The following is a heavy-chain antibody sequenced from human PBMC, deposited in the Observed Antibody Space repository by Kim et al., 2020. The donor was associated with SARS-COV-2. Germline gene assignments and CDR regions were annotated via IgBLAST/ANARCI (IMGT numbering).Heavy chain of an antibody. V-gene: IGHV3-23*01. Sequence: GGSLRLSCAASGFTFSSYAMSWVRQAPGKGLEWVSAPSGSGDRTYYADSVKGRFTISRDNSKNTLYLQMNSLRAEDTAVYYCAHDSSGWDAFDIWGQGTMVTVSS. J-gene: IGHJ3*02. CDR3: AHDSSGWDAFDI. CDR1: GFTFSSYA. D-gene: IGHD3-22*01. CDR2: PSGSGDRT.